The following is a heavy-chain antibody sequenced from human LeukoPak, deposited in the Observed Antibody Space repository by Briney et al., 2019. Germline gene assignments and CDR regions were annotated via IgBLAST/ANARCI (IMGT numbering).Heavy chain of an antibody. V-gene: IGHV1-2*02. Sequence: ASVKVSCKASGYIFSDYFLHWVRQAPGQGPEWMGCINSYSGGAHYAQKFRDRVTMTRDTSINTAYMDLSSLRSDDTAVYYCARDPAFGVVVPAAILGYWGQGTLVTVSS. CDR1: GYIFSDYF. J-gene: IGHJ4*02. CDR2: INSYSGGA. CDR3: ARDPAFGVVVPAAILGY. D-gene: IGHD2-2*02.